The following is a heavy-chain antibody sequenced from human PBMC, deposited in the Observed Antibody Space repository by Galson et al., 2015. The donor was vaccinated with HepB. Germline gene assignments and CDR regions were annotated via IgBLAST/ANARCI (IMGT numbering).Heavy chain of an antibody. Sequence: SLRLSCAASGFTFSNAWMNWVRQAPGKGLEWVGRIKSKTDGGTTDYAAPVKGRFTISRDDSKNTLYLQMNSLKTEDTAVYYCTTEDHCGGDCSVNAFDIWGQGTMVTVSS. J-gene: IGHJ3*02. D-gene: IGHD2-21*02. CDR1: GFTFSNAW. V-gene: IGHV3-15*07. CDR3: TTEDHCGGDCSVNAFDI. CDR2: IKSKTDGGTT.